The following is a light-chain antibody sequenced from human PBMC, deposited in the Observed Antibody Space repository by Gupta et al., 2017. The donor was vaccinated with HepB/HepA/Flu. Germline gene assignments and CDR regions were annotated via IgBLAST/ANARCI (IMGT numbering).Light chain of an antibody. CDR1: QSVSSN. CDR2: GAS. V-gene: IGKV3-15*01. J-gene: IGKJ2*01. Sequence: EIVMTQSPATLSVSPGERATLSCRASQSVSSNLAWYKQKPREAPRLLIYGASTRDTGIPARFSGSGCGKEFPLTISSRQSEDFAVYYCQQYNNWPPYTFGQG. CDR3: QQYNNWPPYT.